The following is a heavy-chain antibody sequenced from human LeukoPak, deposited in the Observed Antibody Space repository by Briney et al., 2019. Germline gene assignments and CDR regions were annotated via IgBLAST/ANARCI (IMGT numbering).Heavy chain of an antibody. D-gene: IGHD3-16*01. CDR3: ARHGVVTWFDP. V-gene: IGHV4-39*01. CDR1: GGSISSGGHY. CDR2: INHSGST. Sequence: SQTLSLTCTVSGGSISSGGHYWSWIRQTPEKGLEWIGEINHSGSTNYNPSLKSRVIMSVDTSKNQFSVKLRSVTAADTAVYYCARHGVVTWFDPWGQGTLSPSPQ. J-gene: IGHJ5*02.